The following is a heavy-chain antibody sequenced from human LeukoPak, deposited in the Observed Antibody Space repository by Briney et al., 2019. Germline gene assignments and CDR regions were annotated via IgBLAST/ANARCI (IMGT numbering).Heavy chain of an antibody. CDR2: IYYSGST. CDR1: GGSFSGYY. J-gene: IGHJ4*02. Sequence: SETLSLTCAVYGGSFSGYYWSWIRQPPGKGLEWIGSIYYSGSTYYNPSLKSRVTISVDTSKNQFSLKLSSVTAADTAVYYCATFWSGYYHFDYWGQGTLVTVSS. CDR3: ATFWSGYYHFDY. D-gene: IGHD3-3*01. V-gene: IGHV4-34*01.